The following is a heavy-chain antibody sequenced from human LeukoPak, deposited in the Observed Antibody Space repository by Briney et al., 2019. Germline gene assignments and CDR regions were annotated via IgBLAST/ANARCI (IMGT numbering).Heavy chain of an antibody. CDR1: GFTFSTYW. J-gene: IGHJ4*02. CDR2: IEEYGNEI. D-gene: IGHD1-14*01. CDR3: VRGRSGSLGYFDY. Sequence: GGSLRLSCAASGFTFSTYWMGWVRQAPGKGLEWVANIEEYGNEIHYVDSVKGRFTISRDNSKNTLYLQMNSLRAEDTAVYYCVRGRSGSLGYFDYWGQGTLVTVPS. V-gene: IGHV3-7*01.